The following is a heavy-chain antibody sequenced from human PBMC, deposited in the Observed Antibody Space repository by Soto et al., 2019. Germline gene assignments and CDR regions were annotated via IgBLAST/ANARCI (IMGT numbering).Heavy chain of an antibody. CDR2: INSDGSST. CDR1: GFTFSSYW. Sequence: EVQLVESGGGLVQPGGSLRLSCAASGFTFSSYWMHWVRQAPGKGLVWVSGINSDGSSTSYADSVKGRFTISRDNAKNTLYLQMNSLRAEDTTVYYCASLLTTVTASMDYWGQGTLVTVSS. J-gene: IGHJ4*02. D-gene: IGHD4-4*01. V-gene: IGHV3-74*01. CDR3: ASLLTTVTASMDY.